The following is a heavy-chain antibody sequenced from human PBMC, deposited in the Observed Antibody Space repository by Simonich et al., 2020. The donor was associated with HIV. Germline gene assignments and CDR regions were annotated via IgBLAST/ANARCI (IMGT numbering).Heavy chain of an antibody. CDR1: GGSVSSGGYL. V-gene: IGHV4-31*01. J-gene: IGHJ4*02. Sequence: QVQLQESGPGLVKPSQTLSLTCTFSGGSVSSGGYLWSWVHQPPGKGLAWIGNNYDRRTTVNHTYLRSPVTISVEPSKTQFSLKVSPVTAADTAIYYCARGRAYSYGQEYCFDNWGQGTLVTVSS. CDR3: ARGRAYSYGQEYCFDN. D-gene: IGHD5-18*01. CDR2: NYDRRTT.